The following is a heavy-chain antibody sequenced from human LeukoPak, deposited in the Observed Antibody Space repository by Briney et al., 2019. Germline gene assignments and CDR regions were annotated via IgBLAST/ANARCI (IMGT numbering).Heavy chain of an antibody. CDR3: ARGDYYGSGTYYFDY. CDR1: GFTFSSYS. V-gene: IGHV3-21*01. D-gene: IGHD3-10*01. J-gene: IGHJ4*02. Sequence: PGGSLRLSCAASGFTFSSYSMNWVRQAPGKGLEWVSSISSSSSYIYYADSVKGRFTISRDNAKNSLYLQMNSLRAEDTAVYYCARGDYYGSGTYYFDYWGQGILVTVSS. CDR2: ISSSSSYI.